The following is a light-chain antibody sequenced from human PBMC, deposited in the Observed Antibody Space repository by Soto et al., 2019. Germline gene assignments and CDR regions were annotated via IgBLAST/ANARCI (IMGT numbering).Light chain of an antibody. Sequence: EIVLTQSPDTRAVSPGGRGTRSCRASQSISRTLAWYQQKPGQAPRLLIYGASTRATSIPARFSGSGSGTEFTLTISSLQSEHSAVYYRQQYNNWPLTFGRGTKVDIK. CDR1: QSISRT. CDR3: QQYNNWPLT. CDR2: GAS. V-gene: IGKV3D-15*01. J-gene: IGKJ4*01.